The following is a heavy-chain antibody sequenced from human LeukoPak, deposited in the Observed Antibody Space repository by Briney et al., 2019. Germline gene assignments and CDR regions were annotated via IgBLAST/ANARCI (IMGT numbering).Heavy chain of an antibody. D-gene: IGHD5-24*01. CDR1: GFTFSDHY. CDR2: ISSSGYTI. Sequence: GGSLRLSCAASGFTFSDHYMTWIRQAPGKGLLWVSYISSSGYTIYYADSVKGRFTISRDNAKNSLYLQMKSLRAEDTAVYYCARVRNDYNPGAIDYWGQGTPVTVSS. CDR3: ARVRNDYNPGAIDY. V-gene: IGHV3-11*04. J-gene: IGHJ4*02.